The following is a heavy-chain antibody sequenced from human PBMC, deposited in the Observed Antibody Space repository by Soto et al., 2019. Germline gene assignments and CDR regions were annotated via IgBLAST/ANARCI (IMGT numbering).Heavy chain of an antibody. CDR2: IYFSDST. D-gene: IGHD1-26*01. CDR3: ARSLFSGSYLHFDY. CDR1: GGSLSSYY. Sequence: PSETLSLTCTVSGGSLSSYYWSWIRQSPGKGLENLGYIYFSDSTNYNPSLKSRVTISVDTSKNQFSLKLSSVTAADTAVYYCARSLFSGSYLHFDYWGQGTLVTVSS. J-gene: IGHJ4*02. V-gene: IGHV4-59*01.